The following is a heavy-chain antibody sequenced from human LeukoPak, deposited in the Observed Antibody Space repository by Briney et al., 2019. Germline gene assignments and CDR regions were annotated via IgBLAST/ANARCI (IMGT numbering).Heavy chain of an antibody. CDR3: AVQITMIVVVPYFDY. CDR1: GLTFSDYY. CDR2: ISGTGTTI. J-gene: IGHJ4*02. V-gene: IGHV3-11*04. D-gene: IGHD3-22*01. Sequence: PGGSLRLSCAASGLTFSDYYMTWIRQAPGKGLEWVSSISGTGTTIYSADSVRGRFTVPRDNARNSLFLHMNSLRAEDTAVYYCAVQITMIVVVPYFDYWGQGTLVTVSS.